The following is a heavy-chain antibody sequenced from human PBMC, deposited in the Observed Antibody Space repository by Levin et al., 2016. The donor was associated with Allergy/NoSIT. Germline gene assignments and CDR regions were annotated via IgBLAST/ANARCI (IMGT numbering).Heavy chain of an antibody. J-gene: IGHJ6*02. D-gene: IGHD6-13*01. CDR2: ISGNDGKT. Sequence: ETLSLTCTVSGGSISSGGYYWSWIRQHPGKGLEWVSIISGNDGKTNYADSVKGRFTISRDNSKNTLYLQMNSLRAEDTAVYYCAKVTAAGVLGYYYGLDVWGQGTTVTVSS. V-gene: IGHV3-23*01. CDR1: GGSISSGGYY. CDR3: AKVTAAGVLGYYYGLDV.